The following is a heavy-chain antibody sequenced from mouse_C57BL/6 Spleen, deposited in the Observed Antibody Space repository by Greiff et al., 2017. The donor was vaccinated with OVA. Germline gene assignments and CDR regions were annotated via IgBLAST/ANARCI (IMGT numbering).Heavy chain of an antibody. CDR1: GYTFTSYW. D-gene: IGHD1-1*01. CDR3: AGGSSYFDY. J-gene: IGHJ2*01. Sequence: QVQLQQPGAELVMPGASVKLSCKASGYTFTSYWMHWVKQRPGQGLEWIGEIDPSDSYPNSNQKFKGKSTLTVDKSSRTAYMQLSSLTSEASAVYYCAGGSSYFDYWGQGTTLTVSS. CDR2: IDPSDSYP. V-gene: IGHV1-69*01.